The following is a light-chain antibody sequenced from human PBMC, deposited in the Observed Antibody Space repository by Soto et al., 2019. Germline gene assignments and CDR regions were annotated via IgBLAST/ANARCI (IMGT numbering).Light chain of an antibody. J-gene: IGKJ5*01. CDR2: DVS. V-gene: IGKV3-15*01. CDR1: QGVTTN. Sequence: TQSPVTLYLSPGERVSLSCRAGQGVTTNFAWYQQKSGQSPRLLIYDVSTRATGVPARFSGTGSETDFTLTISGLQSEDSAVYFCQQYNNWPFSFGQGTRLEIK. CDR3: QQYNNWPFS.